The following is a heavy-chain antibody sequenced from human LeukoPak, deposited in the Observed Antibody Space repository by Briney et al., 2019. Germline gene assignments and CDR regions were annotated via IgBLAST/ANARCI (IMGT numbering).Heavy chain of an antibody. D-gene: IGHD2-21*02. J-gene: IGHJ4*02. CDR3: ARDRRHCTGDCYGNYFDY. Sequence: SETLSLTCTVSGGSISSSSYYWGWIRQPPGKGLEWIGTIYYSGSTYYNPPLKSRVTISVDTSKKQFSLKLSSVTAADTAVYYCARDRRHCTGDCYGNYFDYWGQGSLVTVSS. CDR2: IYYSGST. V-gene: IGHV4-39*07. CDR1: GGSISSSSYY.